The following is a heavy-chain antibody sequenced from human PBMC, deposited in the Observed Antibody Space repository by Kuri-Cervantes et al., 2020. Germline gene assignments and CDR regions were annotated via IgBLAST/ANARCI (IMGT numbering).Heavy chain of an antibody. Sequence: GESLKISCAVSGFSFSSYSMNWVRQAPGRGLEWVSSITRTSNYIYYADSVKGRFTISRDNAKNSLYLQINSLRAEDTAVYYCAKDHRGGSSWYSYYYYYGMDVWGQGTTVTVSS. D-gene: IGHD6-13*01. V-gene: IGHV3-21*01. J-gene: IGHJ6*02. CDR3: AKDHRGGSSWYSYYYYYGMDV. CDR1: GFSFSSYS. CDR2: ITRTSNYI.